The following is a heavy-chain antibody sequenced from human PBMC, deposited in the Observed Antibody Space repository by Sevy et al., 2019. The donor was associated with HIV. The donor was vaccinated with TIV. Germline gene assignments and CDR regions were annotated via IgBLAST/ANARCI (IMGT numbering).Heavy chain of an antibody. Sequence: GGSLRLSCAASGFTFSSYEMNWVRQAPGKGLEWVSYISSSGSTIYYADSVKGRFTISRDNAKNSLYLQMNSLRVEDTAVYYCARDKGTDDSSGYYSPYYYYYYGMDVWGQGTTVTVSS. CDR1: GFTFSSYE. CDR2: ISSSGSTI. V-gene: IGHV3-48*03. CDR3: ARDKGTDDSSGYYSPYYYYYYGMDV. J-gene: IGHJ6*02. D-gene: IGHD3-22*01.